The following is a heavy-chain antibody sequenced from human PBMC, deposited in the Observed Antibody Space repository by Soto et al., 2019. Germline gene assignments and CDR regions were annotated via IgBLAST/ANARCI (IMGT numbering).Heavy chain of an antibody. Sequence: GGSLRLSCAASGFTFSSYGMHWVRQAPGKGLEWVAVISYDGSNKYYADSVKGRFTISRDNSKNTLYLQMNSLRAEDTAVYYCAKDLRGIISSYYFDYWGQGTLVTVSS. D-gene: IGHD6-6*01. CDR1: GFTFSSYG. V-gene: IGHV3-30*18. CDR2: ISYDGSNK. CDR3: AKDLRGIISSYYFDY. J-gene: IGHJ4*02.